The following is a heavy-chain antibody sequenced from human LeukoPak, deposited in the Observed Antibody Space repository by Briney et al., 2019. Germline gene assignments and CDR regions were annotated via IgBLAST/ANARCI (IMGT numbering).Heavy chain of an antibody. CDR1: GFTFTSSA. J-gene: IGHJ4*02. Sequence: GTSVKVSCKASGFTFTSSAVQWVRQARGQRLEWIGWIVVASGNTNYAQKFQERVTITRDMSTSTAYMELSSLRSEDTAVYYCAAPPYCSGGSCYELGYDYWAREPWSPSPQ. CDR3: AAPPYCSGGSCYELGYDY. CDR2: IVVASGNT. D-gene: IGHD2-15*01. V-gene: IGHV1-58*01.